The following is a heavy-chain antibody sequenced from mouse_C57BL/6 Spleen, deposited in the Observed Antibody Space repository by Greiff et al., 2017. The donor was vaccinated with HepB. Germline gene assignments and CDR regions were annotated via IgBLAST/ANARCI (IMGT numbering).Heavy chain of an antibody. CDR1: GYTFTDYY. V-gene: IGHV1-26*01. Sequence: VQLQQSGPELVKPGASVKISCKASGYTFTDYYMNWVKQSHGKSLEWIGDINPNNGGTSYNQKFKGKATLTVDKSSSTAYMELRSLTSEDSAVYYCARDYSNLDYWGQGTTLTVSS. CDR2: INPNNGGT. D-gene: IGHD2-5*01. CDR3: ARDYSNLDY. J-gene: IGHJ2*01.